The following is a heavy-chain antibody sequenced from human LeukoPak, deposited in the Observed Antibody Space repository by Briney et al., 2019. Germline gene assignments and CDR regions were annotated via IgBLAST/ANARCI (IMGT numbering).Heavy chain of an antibody. CDR2: IRHDGSNK. J-gene: IGHJ4*02. Sequence: GGSLRLSCAASGFTFSSYGMHWVRQAPGKGLEWVAFIRHDGSNKYYADSVKGRFTISRDNSKNTLYLQMNSLRAEDTAVYYCAKDREIRIAVAGTDFDYWGQGTLVTISS. V-gene: IGHV3-30*02. D-gene: IGHD6-19*01. CDR1: GFTFSSYG. CDR3: AKDREIRIAVAGTDFDY.